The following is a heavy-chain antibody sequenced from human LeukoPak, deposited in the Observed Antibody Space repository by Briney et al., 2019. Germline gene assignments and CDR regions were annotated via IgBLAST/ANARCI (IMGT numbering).Heavy chain of an antibody. Sequence: PSETLSLTCTVSGGSISTYYWSWIRQPPGKGLEWIGYIYHSGSAYYNPSLRSRITMSLDTSENQLSLKLYSVTAADTAIYYCARYQTGTMFAVWGQGTLVTISS. CDR1: GGSISTYY. CDR3: ARYQTGTMFAV. CDR2: IYHSGSA. J-gene: IGHJ4*02. D-gene: IGHD1/OR15-1a*01. V-gene: IGHV4-59*12.